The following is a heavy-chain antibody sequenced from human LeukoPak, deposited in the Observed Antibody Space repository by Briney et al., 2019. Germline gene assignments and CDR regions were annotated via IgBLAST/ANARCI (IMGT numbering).Heavy chain of an antibody. CDR3: ARGLNCNNVRWFDP. D-gene: IGHD1/OR15-1a*01. V-gene: IGHV3-48*03. Sequence: GGSLRLSCAASGFTFSSYEMNWVRQAPGKGLEWVSYISNSGSTIYYADSVKGRFTSSRDNAENSLYLQMNSLRAEDTAVYYCARGLNCNNVRWFDPWGQGTLVTVSS. CDR1: GFTFSSYE. CDR2: ISNSGSTI. J-gene: IGHJ5*02.